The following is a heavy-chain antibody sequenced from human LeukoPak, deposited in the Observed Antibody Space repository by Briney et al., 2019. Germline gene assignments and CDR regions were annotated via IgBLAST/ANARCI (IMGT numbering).Heavy chain of an antibody. V-gene: IGHV1-18*01. CDR1: GGTFSSYA. CDR2: ISAYNGNT. Sequence: ASVKVSCKASGGTFSSYAISWVRQAPGQGLEWMGWISAYNGNTNIAQKLQARVTMTTDTSTSTAYMELRSLRSDDTAVYYCARDGELYSGSKGLFDIWGQGTLVTVSS. D-gene: IGHD1-26*01. CDR3: ARDGELYSGSKGLFDI. J-gene: IGHJ3*02.